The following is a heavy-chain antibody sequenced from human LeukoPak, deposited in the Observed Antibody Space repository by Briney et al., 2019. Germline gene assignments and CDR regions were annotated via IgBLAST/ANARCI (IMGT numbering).Heavy chain of an antibody. D-gene: IGHD4-17*01. CDR2: INPNSCGT. CDR1: GYTFTGYY. CDR3: ATGDYGDYLGWFDP. V-gene: IGHV1-2*02. Sequence: ASVKVSCKASGYTFTGYYMHWVRQAPGQGLEWMGWINPNSCGTNYAQKFQGRVTMTRDTSISTAYMELSRLRSDDTAVYYCATGDYGDYLGWFDPWGQGTLVTVSS. J-gene: IGHJ5*02.